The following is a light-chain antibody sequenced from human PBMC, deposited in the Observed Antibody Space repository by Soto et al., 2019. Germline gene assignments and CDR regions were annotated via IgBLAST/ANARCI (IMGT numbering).Light chain of an antibody. V-gene: IGLV1-40*01. J-gene: IGLJ1*01. Sequence: QSVLTQPPSVSGAPGQRITISCTGSSSNIGARYDVHWYRQLPGTAPKLLLYGDNNRPSGVPDRFSGSRSGASASLAITGLQADDEADYFCQSYDSSPDRVFGTGTKLTVL. CDR2: GDN. CDR3: QSYDSSPDRV. CDR1: SSNIGARYD.